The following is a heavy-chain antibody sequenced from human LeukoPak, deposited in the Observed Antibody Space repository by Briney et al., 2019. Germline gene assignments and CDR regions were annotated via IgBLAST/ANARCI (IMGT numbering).Heavy chain of an antibody. Sequence: QPGGSLRLSCAASGFTFSSYAMSWVRQAPGKGLEWVSLISGITTNTYYADSVKGRFTISRDNSKNTLDLQMNSLRAEDTAGYYCAKHLLVGGTRGAYAFDIWGRGTMVTVSS. V-gene: IGHV3-23*01. J-gene: IGHJ3*02. CDR1: GFTFSSYA. CDR3: AKHLLVGGTRGAYAFDI. CDR2: ISGITTNT. D-gene: IGHD1-26*01.